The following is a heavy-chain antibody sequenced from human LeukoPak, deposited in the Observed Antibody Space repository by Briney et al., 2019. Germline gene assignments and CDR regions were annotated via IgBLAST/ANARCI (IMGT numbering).Heavy chain of an antibody. CDR2: IYYSGST. Sequence: SQTLSLTCTVSGGSISSGDYYWSWTRQPPGKGLEWIGYIYYSGSTYYNPSLKSRVTISVDTSKNQFSLKLSSVTAADTAVYYCARAWGEWLVPNWFDPWGQGTLVTVSS. V-gene: IGHV4-30-4*08. CDR3: ARAWGEWLVPNWFDP. CDR1: GGSISSGDYY. J-gene: IGHJ5*02. D-gene: IGHD6-19*01.